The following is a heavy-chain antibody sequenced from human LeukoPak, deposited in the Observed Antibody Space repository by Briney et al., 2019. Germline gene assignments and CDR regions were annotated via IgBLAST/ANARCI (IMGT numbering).Heavy chain of an antibody. Sequence: PGGSLRLSCAASGFTFSSYAMSWVRQAPGKGLEWVSAISGSGGSTYYADSVKGRFTISRDNSKNTLYLQMNSLRAEDTAVYYCAKAGDIVVVPAAIKFDPWGQGTLVTVSS. J-gene: IGHJ5*02. CDR3: AKAGDIVVVPAAIKFDP. CDR1: GFTFSSYA. V-gene: IGHV3-23*01. CDR2: ISGSGGST. D-gene: IGHD2-2*01.